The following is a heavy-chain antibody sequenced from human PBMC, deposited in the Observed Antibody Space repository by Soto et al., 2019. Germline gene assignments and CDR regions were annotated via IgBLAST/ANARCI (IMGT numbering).Heavy chain of an antibody. CDR3: ARSKRDYTALDAFDI. CDR1: GYTFTSYY. Sequence: ASVKVSCKASGYTFTSYYMHWVRQAPGQGLEWMGIINPSGGSTSYAQKFQGRVTMTRDTSTSTVYMELSRMRSEETAVYYCARSKRDYTALDAFDIWGQGTMVTVSS. D-gene: IGHD3-3*01. J-gene: IGHJ3*02. CDR2: INPSGGST. V-gene: IGHV1-46*01.